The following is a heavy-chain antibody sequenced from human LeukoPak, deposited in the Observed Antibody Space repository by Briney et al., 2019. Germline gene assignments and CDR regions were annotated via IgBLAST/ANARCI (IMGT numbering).Heavy chain of an antibody. CDR2: IYYSGST. J-gene: IGHJ4*02. D-gene: IGHD4-17*01. V-gene: IGHV4-59*01. Sequence: SETLSLTCTVSGGSNSSYYWSWIQQPPGKGLEWIGYIYYSGSTNYNPSLKSQVTISVDTSKNQFSLKLSSVTAADTAVYYCARGQGLFTVTDYWGQGTLVTVSS. CDR3: ARGQGLFTVTDY. CDR1: GGSNSSYY.